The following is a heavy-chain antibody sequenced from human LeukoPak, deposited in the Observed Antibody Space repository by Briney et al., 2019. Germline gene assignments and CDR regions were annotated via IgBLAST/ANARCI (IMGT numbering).Heavy chain of an antibody. Sequence: SQTLSLTCAISGDSVSSNSAAWNWIRQSPSRGLEWLGRTYYRSKWYNDYAVSVRSRITINPDTSKNQFSLQLTSVTPEDTAVYYCAREGSSWTRNWFDPWGQGTLVTVSS. CDR2: TYYRSKWYN. V-gene: IGHV6-1*01. J-gene: IGHJ5*02. CDR1: GDSVSSNSAA. D-gene: IGHD6-13*01. CDR3: AREGSSWTRNWFDP.